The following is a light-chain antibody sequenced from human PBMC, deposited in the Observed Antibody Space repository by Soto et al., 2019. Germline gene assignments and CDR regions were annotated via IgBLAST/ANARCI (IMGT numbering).Light chain of an antibody. CDR1: QSVGSN. CDR3: QQDSNWPPVT. Sequence: EIVMTQSPDTLSVSPGERATLSCRASQSVGSNLAWYQQKPDQAPRLLISGASKRATGIPARFSGGGSGTEFTLSISSLEPEASAVYYCQQDSNWPPVTFGTGTKVEIK. J-gene: IGKJ3*01. V-gene: IGKV3-15*01. CDR2: GAS.